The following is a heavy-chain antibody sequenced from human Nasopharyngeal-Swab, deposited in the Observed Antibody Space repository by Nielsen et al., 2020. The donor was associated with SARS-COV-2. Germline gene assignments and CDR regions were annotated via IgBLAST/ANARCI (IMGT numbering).Heavy chain of an antibody. CDR2: IKQDGSEK. CDR3: ARDEAVVAATQISDAFDI. Sequence: VRQAPGKGLEWGANIKQDGSEKYYVDSVKGRFTISGDNAKNSLYLQMNSLRAEDTAVYYCARDEAVVAATQISDAFDIWGQGTMVTVSS. J-gene: IGHJ3*02. D-gene: IGHD2-15*01. V-gene: IGHV3-7*01.